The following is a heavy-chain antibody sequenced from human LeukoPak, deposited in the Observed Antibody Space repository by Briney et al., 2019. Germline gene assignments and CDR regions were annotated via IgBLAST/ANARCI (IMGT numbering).Heavy chain of an antibody. Sequence: ASVKVSCKASGYTFTGYYMHWVRQAPGQGLEWMGWINPNSGGTNYAQKFQGWVTMTRDTSISTAYMELSRLRSDDTAVYYCAHKAGQWLSGQPKDAFDIWGQGTMVTVSS. CDR2: INPNSGGT. J-gene: IGHJ3*02. V-gene: IGHV1-2*04. CDR3: AHKAGQWLSGQPKDAFDI. CDR1: GYTFTGYY. D-gene: IGHD6-19*01.